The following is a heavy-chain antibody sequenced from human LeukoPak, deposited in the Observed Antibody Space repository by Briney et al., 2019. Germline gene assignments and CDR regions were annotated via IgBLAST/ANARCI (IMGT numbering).Heavy chain of an antibody. J-gene: IGHJ4*02. V-gene: IGHV4-30-2*01. CDR1: GGSISSGGYS. CDR2: IYHSGST. D-gene: IGHD6-13*01. Sequence: SETLSLTCAVSGGSISSGGYSWSWIRQPPGKGLEWIGYIYHSGSTYYNPPLKSRVTISVDRSKNQFSLKLSSVTAADTAVYYCARISIAAATIDYWGQGTLVTVSS. CDR3: ARISIAAATIDY.